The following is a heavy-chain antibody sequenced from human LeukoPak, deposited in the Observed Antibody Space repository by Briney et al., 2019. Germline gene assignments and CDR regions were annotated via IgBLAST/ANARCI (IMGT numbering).Heavy chain of an antibody. CDR2: IRYDGSNK. CDR1: GFTFSTYG. D-gene: IGHD5-12*01. J-gene: IGHJ4*02. CDR3: AKVNKGGYDSFDY. V-gene: IGHV3-30*02. Sequence: GGSLRLSGAASGFTFSTYGMHWVRQAPGKGPEWVAFIRYDGSNKYYADSVKGRFTISRDNSKNTLYLQMNSLRPEDTAVYYCAKVNKGGYDSFDYWGQGTLVTVSS.